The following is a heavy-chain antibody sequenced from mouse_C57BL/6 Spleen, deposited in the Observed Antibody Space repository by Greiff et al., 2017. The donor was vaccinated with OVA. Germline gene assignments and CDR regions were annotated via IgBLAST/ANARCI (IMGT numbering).Heavy chain of an antibody. J-gene: IGHJ4*01. CDR2: IDPETGGT. D-gene: IGHD2-4*01. Sequence: QVQLKQSGAELVRPGASVTLSCKASGYTFTDYEMHWVKQTPVHGLEWIGAIDPETGGTAYNQKFKGKAILTADKSSSTAYMELRSLTSEDSAVYYCTPIYYDYAFYAMDYWGQGTSVTVSS. CDR3: TPIYYDYAFYAMDY. V-gene: IGHV1-15*01. CDR1: GYTFTDYE.